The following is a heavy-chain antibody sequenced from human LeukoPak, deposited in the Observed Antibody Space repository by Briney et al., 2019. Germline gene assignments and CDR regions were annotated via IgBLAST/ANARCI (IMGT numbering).Heavy chain of an antibody. CDR3: ARVQTDSSGDYYGFDY. D-gene: IGHD3-22*01. CDR2: IRYDGSNE. J-gene: IGHJ4*02. CDR1: GFTFSSYG. V-gene: IGHV3-30*02. Sequence: GGSLRLSCAASGFTFSSYGMHWVRQAPGKGLEWVSFIRYDGSNEYYADSVRGRFTISRDNAKNSLYLQMNSLRAEDTAVYYCARVQTDSSGDYYGFDYWGQGTLVTVSS.